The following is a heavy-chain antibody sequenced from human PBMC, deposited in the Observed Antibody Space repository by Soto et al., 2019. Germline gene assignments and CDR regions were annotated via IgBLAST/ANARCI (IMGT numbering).Heavy chain of an antibody. CDR3: AHRALSGSRYYFDF. D-gene: IGHD1-26*01. CDR1: GFSLNTRSVG. Sequence: SGPTLVNPTQTLTLTCSLSGFSLNTRSVGVGWIRQPPGKALEWLALISWDDNKRYRPSLESRLSIAKDTSGNQVVLTMTNVDPLDTATYYCAHRALSGSRYYFDFWGLGTLVTVSS. J-gene: IGHJ4*02. V-gene: IGHV2-5*02. CDR2: ISWDDNK.